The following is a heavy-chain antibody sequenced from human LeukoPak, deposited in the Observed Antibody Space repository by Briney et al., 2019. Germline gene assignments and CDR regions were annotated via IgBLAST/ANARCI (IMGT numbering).Heavy chain of an antibody. J-gene: IGHJ4*02. CDR2: FDPEDGET. V-gene: IGHV1-24*01. CDR3: ATFTILRGDAF. Sequence: GASVKVSCKVSGCTLTELSMHWVRQAPGKGLEWMGGFDPEDGETIYAQKFQDRVTMTEDTSTDTAYMELSSLRSEDTAVYYCATFTILRGDAFWGQGTLVTVSS. CDR1: GCTLTELS. D-gene: IGHD3-10*01.